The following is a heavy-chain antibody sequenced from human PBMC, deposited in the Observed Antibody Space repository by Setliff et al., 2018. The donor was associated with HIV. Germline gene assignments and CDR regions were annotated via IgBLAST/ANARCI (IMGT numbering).Heavy chain of an antibody. V-gene: IGHV4-34*01. J-gene: IGHJ4*02. CDR3: VFGLRFSPFDN. CDR1: GDSFGDFY. CDR2: LNDRGHI. Sequence: SETLSLTCAMYGDSFGDFYWNWIRQAPGKGLEWIVELNDRGHINYKPSLKSRVTISVDTYKNHLSLKLTSVTAADTGLYYCVFGLRFSPFDNWGQGTLVTVSS. D-gene: IGHD5-12*01.